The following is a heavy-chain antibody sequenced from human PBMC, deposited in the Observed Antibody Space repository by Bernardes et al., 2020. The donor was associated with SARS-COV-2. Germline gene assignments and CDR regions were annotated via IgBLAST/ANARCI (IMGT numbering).Heavy chain of an antibody. Sequence: AAMQDYCKASGYTFTSYGISWVRQAPGQGLEWMGWISAYNGTTTYAQKLQGRVTMTTDTSTSTAYMELRSLRSDDTAVYYCARRTTDFWSGDYYYYMDVWGKGTTVTGSS. CDR1: GYTFTSYG. CDR2: ISAYNGTT. CDR3: ARRTTDFWSGDYYYYMDV. J-gene: IGHJ6*03. V-gene: IGHV1-18*01. D-gene: IGHD3-3*01.